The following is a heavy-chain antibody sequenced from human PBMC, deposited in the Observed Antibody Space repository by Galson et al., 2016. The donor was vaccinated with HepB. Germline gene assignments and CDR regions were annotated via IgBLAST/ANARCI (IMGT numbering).Heavy chain of an antibody. CDR3: ARLYSSSTSCCGYCGMDV. CDR2: FYNSGST. V-gene: IGHV4-39*01. J-gene: IGHJ6*02. D-gene: IGHD2-2*01. CDR1: GGSISSSNYF. Sequence: SETLSLTCTVSGGSISSSNYFWGWIRQSPGKGLEWMGNFYNSGSTSYNPSLQSRVTISVDTSKNRISLKLSSVTAADTAVYHCARLYSSSTSCCGYCGMDVWGQGTTVTVSS.